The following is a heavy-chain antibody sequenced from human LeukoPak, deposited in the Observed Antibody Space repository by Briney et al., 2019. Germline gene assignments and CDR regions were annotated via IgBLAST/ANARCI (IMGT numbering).Heavy chain of an antibody. Sequence: GGSLRLSCAASGFTFDDYAMHWVRQAPGKGLEWVSGISWNGGSIGYADSVKGRFTISRDNAKNSLYLQMNSLRAEDTALYYCAKDNTVTTSYYCYGMDVWGQGTTVTVSS. CDR3: AKDNTVTTSYYCYGMDV. V-gene: IGHV3-9*01. J-gene: IGHJ6*02. CDR2: ISWNGGSI. CDR1: GFTFDDYA. D-gene: IGHD4-11*01.